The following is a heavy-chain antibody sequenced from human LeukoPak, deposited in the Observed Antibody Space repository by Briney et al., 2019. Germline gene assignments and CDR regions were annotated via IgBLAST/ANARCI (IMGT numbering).Heavy chain of an antibody. J-gene: IGHJ4*02. D-gene: IGHD2-21*01. CDR2: ISYDGSNE. CDR3: AKEFNRGLPDY. CDR1: GFTFSTYG. V-gene: IGHV3-30*18. Sequence: GGSLRLSCAASGFTFSTYGMHWVRQAPGKGLEWVAVISYDGSNEYYADSVKGRFTISRDNSKNTLYLQMSSQRAEDTAVYYCAKEFNRGLPDYWGQGTLVTVPS.